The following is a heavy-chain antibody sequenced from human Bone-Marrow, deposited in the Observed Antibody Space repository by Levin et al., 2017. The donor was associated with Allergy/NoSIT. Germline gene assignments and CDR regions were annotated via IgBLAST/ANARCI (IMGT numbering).Heavy chain of an antibody. D-gene: IGHD6-13*01. J-gene: IGHJ6*02. CDR1: GFTFDDYA. Sequence: PGGSLRLSCAASGFTFDDYAMYWVRQIPGKGLEWVSGITWNSGIIDYADSVKGRFTISRDNAKNSLFLEMNSLRAEDTALYFCARHMSTAAAVSYHYGMDVWGQGTTVTVSS. CDR2: ITWNSGII. CDR3: ARHMSTAAAVSYHYGMDV. V-gene: IGHV3-9*01.